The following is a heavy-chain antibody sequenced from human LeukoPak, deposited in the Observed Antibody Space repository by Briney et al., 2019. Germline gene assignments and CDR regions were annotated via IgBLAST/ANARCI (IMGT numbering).Heavy chain of an antibody. D-gene: IGHD2-2*02. Sequence: PSETLSLTRAVYGGTFSGYYLSGIRQPPGKGRDWIGEINHSGSTRYNPPLKSQVTIPVDQSKNQVSLKPGSVPAADRPGYYFARLLRYCSSTSCHSQIDYWGQGTLVTVSS. CDR3: ARLLRYCSSTSCHSQIDY. V-gene: IGHV4-34*01. CDR2: INHSGST. J-gene: IGHJ4*02. CDR1: GGTFSGYY.